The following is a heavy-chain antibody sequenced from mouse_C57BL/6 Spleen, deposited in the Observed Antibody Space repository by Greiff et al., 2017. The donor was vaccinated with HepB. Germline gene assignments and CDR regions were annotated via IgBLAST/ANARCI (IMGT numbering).Heavy chain of an antibody. J-gene: IGHJ2*01. CDR2: INPYNGDT. CDR3: AREERNYGNYPFDY. D-gene: IGHD2-1*01. Sequence: EVQLQQSGPELVKPGDSVKISCKASGYSFTGYFMNWVMQSHGKSLEWIGRINPYNGDTFYNQKFKGKATLTVDKSSSTAHMELRSLTSEDSAVYYCAREERNYGNYPFDYWGQGTTLTVSS. V-gene: IGHV1-20*01. CDR1: GYSFTGYF.